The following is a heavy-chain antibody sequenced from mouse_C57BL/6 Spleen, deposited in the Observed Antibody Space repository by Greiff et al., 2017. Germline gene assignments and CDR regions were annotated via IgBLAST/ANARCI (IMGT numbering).Heavy chain of an antibody. D-gene: IGHD2-5*01. V-gene: IGHV1-82*01. CDR1: GYAFSSSW. Sequence: VQLQESGPELVKPGASVKISCKASGYAFSSSWMNWVKQRPGKGLEWIGRIYPGDGDTNYNGKFKGKATLTADKSSSTAYMQLSSLTSEDSAVYFCARYHSNYGYFDVWGTGTTVTVSS. J-gene: IGHJ1*03. CDR2: IYPGDGDT. CDR3: ARYHSNYGYFDV.